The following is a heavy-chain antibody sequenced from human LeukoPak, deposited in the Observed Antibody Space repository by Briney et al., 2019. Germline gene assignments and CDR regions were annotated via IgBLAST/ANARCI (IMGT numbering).Heavy chain of an antibody. Sequence: GGSLRLSCAASGFSFGDFGMSWVRQAPGKGLEWVSGISWNSGSIGYADSVKGRFTISRDNAKNSLYLQMNSLRAEDTALYYCAKGLNYYGMDVWGQGTTVTVSS. J-gene: IGHJ6*02. CDR3: AKGLNYYGMDV. V-gene: IGHV3-9*01. CDR2: ISWNSGSI. CDR1: GFSFGDFG.